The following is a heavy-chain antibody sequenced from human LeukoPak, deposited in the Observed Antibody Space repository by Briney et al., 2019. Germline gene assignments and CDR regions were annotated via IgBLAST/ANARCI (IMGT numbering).Heavy chain of an antibody. V-gene: IGHV4-34*01. CDR3: ARLGAGPTYYDFWSGYSSFYFDY. Sequence: SETLSLTCDVSGGSFNDYYWSWIRQPPGKGLEWIGGIHYSGNTYYNPSLKSRVTISVDTSKNQFSLKLSSVTAADTAVYYCARLGAGPTYYDFWSGYSSFYFDYWGQGTLVTVSS. J-gene: IGHJ4*02. D-gene: IGHD3-3*01. CDR2: IHYSGNT. CDR1: GGSFNDYY.